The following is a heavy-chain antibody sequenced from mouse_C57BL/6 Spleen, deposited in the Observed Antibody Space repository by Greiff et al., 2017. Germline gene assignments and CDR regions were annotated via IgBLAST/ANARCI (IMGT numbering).Heavy chain of an antibody. J-gene: IGHJ2*01. Sequence: EVQGVESGGGLVKPGGSLKLSCAASGFTFSSYAMSWVRQTPEKRLEWVATISDGGNYTYYPDNVKGRFTISRDNAKNNLYLQMSHLKSEDTAMYYCARDTPYYDSLFDDWGQGTTLTVSS. V-gene: IGHV5-4*01. CDR2: ISDGGNYT. CDR3: ARDTPYYDSLFDD. CDR1: GFTFSSYA. D-gene: IGHD2-4*01.